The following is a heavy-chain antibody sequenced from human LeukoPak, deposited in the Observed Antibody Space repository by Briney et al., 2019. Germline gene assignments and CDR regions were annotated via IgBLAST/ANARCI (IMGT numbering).Heavy chain of an antibody. CDR3: TTEGLLWFGELYRDAFDI. V-gene: IGHV3-15*01. CDR2: IKSKTDGGTT. J-gene: IGHJ3*02. CDR1: GFTFSNAW. D-gene: IGHD3-10*01. Sequence: PGGSLRLSCAASGFTFSNAWMSWVRQAPGKGLEWVGRIKSKTDGGTTDYAAPVKGRFTISREDSKNTLYLQMNSLKTEDTAVYYCTTEGLLWFGELYRDAFDIWGQGTMVTVSS.